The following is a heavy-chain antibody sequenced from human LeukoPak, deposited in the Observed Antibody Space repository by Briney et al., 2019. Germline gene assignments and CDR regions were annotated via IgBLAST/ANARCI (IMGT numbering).Heavy chain of an antibody. V-gene: IGHV4-59*12. CDR2: INYSGST. CDR3: ARSVRI. J-gene: IGHJ3*02. Sequence: SETLSLSCTVSGGSISSYYWSWIRQPPGKGLEWIGYINYSGSTNYSPSLKSRVTISVDTSKNQFSLKLTSVTAADTAVYYCARSVRIWGQGTLVTVSS. CDR1: GGSISSYY.